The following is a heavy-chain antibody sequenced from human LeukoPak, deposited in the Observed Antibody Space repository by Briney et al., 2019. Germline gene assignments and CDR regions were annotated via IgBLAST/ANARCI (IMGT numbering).Heavy chain of an antibody. J-gene: IGHJ3*02. CDR2: VYASGST. V-gene: IGHV4-61*02. CDR1: GGSISSGSYF. CDR3: ARDRSHDPFDI. Sequence: SETLSLTCTVSGGSISSGSYFWIWIRQPPGKGLEWIGRVYASGSTNYNPSLKSRVTISVDTSKNQFSLKLSCVTAADTAVYYCARDRSHDPFDIWGQGTMVTVSS. D-gene: IGHD3-10*01.